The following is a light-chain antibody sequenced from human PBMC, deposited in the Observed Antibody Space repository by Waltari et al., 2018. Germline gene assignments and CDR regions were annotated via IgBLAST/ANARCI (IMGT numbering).Light chain of an antibody. CDR2: DAF. CDR3: QQLHSYPVT. Sequence: IVLTQSPGTLSFSPGQRATLSCRASQSVDNYLAWYQQKPGQAPRLLIYDAFKRATDIPARFSGSGSGTDFTLTISSLEPEDFAVYYCQQLHSYPVTFGGGTKVEIK. V-gene: IGKV3-11*01. J-gene: IGKJ4*01. CDR1: QSVDNY.